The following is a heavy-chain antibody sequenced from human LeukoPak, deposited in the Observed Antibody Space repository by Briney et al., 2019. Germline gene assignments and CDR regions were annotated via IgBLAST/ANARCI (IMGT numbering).Heavy chain of an antibody. CDR3: AKDRGRCSGYDYADY. CDR1: GFTFSSYA. J-gene: IGHJ4*02. Sequence: PGGSLRLSCAASGFTFSSYAMSWVRQAPGKGLEWVSAISGSGGSTYYADSVKGRFTISRDNSKNTLYLQMNSLRAEDTAVYYCAKDRGRCSGYDYADYWGQGTLVTVSS. D-gene: IGHD5-12*01. CDR2: ISGSGGST. V-gene: IGHV3-23*01.